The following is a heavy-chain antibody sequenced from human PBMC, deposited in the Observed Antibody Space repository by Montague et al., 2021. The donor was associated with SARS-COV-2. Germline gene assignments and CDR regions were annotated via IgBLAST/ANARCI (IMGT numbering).Heavy chain of an antibody. CDR3: ARTRGYDPLFDF. Sequence: SETLSLTCTVSGGSISSNFWSWIRQPPGKGPEWIGYIYYSGSTNYNPSLKSRVTISVDTSKKQFSLQLSSVTAADTAVYYCARTRGYDPLFDFWGQGTPVTISS. V-gene: IGHV4-59*01. CDR2: IYYSGST. CDR1: GGSISSNF. D-gene: IGHD5-12*01. J-gene: IGHJ4*02.